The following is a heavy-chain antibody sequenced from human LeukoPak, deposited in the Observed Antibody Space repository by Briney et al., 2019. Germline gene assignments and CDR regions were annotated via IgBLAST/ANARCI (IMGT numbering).Heavy chain of an antibody. D-gene: IGHD6-19*01. CDR3: ARRTAVAGPIDY. CDR2: IYPGDSDT. CDR1: GYSFTDHW. J-gene: IGHJ4*02. V-gene: IGHV5-51*01. Sequence: GESLKISCKGSGYSFTDHWIGWVRQMPGKGLEWMGIIYPGDSDTRYSPSFQGQVTISVDKSISTAYLQWSSLKALDTAMYFCARRTAVAGPIDYWGQGTLVTVSS.